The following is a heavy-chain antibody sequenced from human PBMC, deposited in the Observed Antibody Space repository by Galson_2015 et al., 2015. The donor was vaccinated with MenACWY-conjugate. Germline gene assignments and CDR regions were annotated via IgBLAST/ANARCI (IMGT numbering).Heavy chain of an antibody. D-gene: IGHD2-8*01. CDR3: ARKGPNGRPPDGFDI. V-gene: IGHV3-74*01. Sequence: SLRLSCAASGFTFSSNWMHWVRQAPGKGLVWVSRINSDGSSTSYADSVKGRFTISRDNAKNTLYLQMSSLRAEDTAVYYCARKGPNGRPPDGFDIWGQGTMVTVSS. J-gene: IGHJ3*02. CDR1: GFTFSSNW. CDR2: INSDGSST.